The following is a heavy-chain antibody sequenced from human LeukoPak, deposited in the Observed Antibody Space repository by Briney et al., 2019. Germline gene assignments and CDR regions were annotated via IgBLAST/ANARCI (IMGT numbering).Heavy chain of an antibody. J-gene: IGHJ6*02. D-gene: IGHD6-19*01. CDR2: INHSGST. Sequence: SPSETLSLTCAVYGGSFSGYYWSWIRQPPGKGLEWIGEINHSGSTNYNPSLKSRVTISVDTSKNQFSLKLSSVTAADTAVYYCARLGYSSGWYVYYYGMDVWGQGTTVTVSS. CDR1: GGSFSGYY. CDR3: ARLGYSSGWYVYYYGMDV. V-gene: IGHV4-34*01.